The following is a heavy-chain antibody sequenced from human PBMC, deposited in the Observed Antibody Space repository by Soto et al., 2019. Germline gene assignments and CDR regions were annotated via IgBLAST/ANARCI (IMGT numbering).Heavy chain of an antibody. D-gene: IGHD6-13*01. V-gene: IGHV4-39*01. CDR3: ARHHSSSLRGAGGWFDP. CDR2: IYYSGST. CDR1: GHSISSSSYY. J-gene: IGHJ5*02. Sequence: SETLSLTGTASGHSISSSSYYWGWLRQPPGKGLEWIGSIYYSGSTYYNPSLKSRVTISVDTSKNQFSLKLSSVTAADTAVYYCARHHSSSLRGAGGWFDPRGQGTLGT.